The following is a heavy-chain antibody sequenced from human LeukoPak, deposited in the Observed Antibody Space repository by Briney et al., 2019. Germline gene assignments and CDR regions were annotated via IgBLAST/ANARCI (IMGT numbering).Heavy chain of an antibody. Sequence: GESLRISCQGSGYSFTTYWIGWVRQLPGKGLEWMGILDPGGSDTRYSPAFQGQVTMSADKSITTAYLQWSSLKASDTAIYYCARGLDRGNFDFWGQGTLVTVSS. CDR2: LDPGGSDT. D-gene: IGHD3-10*01. CDR3: ARGLDRGNFDF. J-gene: IGHJ4*02. CDR1: GYSFTTYW. V-gene: IGHV5-51*01.